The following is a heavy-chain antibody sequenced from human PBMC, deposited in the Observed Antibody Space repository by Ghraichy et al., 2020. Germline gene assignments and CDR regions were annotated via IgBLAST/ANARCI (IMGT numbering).Heavy chain of an antibody. CDR3: ARDGLAGEVEVNSKDAFDV. CDR2: ISPISGSI. V-gene: IGHV3-48*02. Sequence: GGSLRLSCAASGFTLSSYSMNWVRQAPGKGLEWVAYISPISGSIFYADSVKGRFTISRDNAKKSVYLQMNSLRDGDSAIYYCARDGLAGEVEVNSKDAFDVWSQGTVVTVSS. J-gene: IGHJ3*01. CDR1: GFTLSSYS. D-gene: IGHD2-21*01.